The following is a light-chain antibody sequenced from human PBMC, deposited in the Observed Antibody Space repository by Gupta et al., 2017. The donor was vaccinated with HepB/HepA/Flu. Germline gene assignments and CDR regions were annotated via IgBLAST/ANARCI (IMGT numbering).Light chain of an antibody. V-gene: IGKV4-1*01. CDR1: QSLLYGSTNKNY. CDR2: WAS. J-gene: IGKJ2*01. Sequence: DIVMTQSPDSLAVSLGERATINCRSSQSLLYGSTNKNYLAWYQQKPGQPPKLLFYWASTRESGVPDRFIGSGSGTDFTLTISSLQAEDVAAYYCHQEDSPPYTFGQGTKMDIK. CDR3: HQEDSPPYT.